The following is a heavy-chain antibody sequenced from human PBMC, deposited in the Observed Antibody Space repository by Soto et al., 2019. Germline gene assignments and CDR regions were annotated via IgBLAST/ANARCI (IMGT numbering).Heavy chain of an antibody. CDR1: GSAITRYY. Sequence: QVDLVQSGAEVKKPGASVTISCKASGSAITRYYIHWVRQAPGRGLEWMGIINHGGGSASYAQQFPDRGTIDKDTSTGTVYMDLRSLRTEDTAVYYCARDTSGWSLNGLDVWGQGTTVNVSS. V-gene: IGHV1-46*01. J-gene: IGHJ6*02. D-gene: IGHD6-19*01. CDR2: INHGGGSA. CDR3: ARDTSGWSLNGLDV.